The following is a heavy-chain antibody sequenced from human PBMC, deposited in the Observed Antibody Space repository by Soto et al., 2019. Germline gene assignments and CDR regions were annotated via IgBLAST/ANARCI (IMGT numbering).Heavy chain of an antibody. CDR1: GFTFSSYA. Sequence: VQLVESGGGVVQPGRSLRLSCAASGFTFSSYAMSWVRQAPGKGLEWVSAISGSGGSTYYAGSVKGRFTISRDNSKNTLYLQMNSLRAEDTAVYYCAKDRYYYGSGSYYNVNWFDPWGQGTLVTVSS. V-gene: IGHV3-23*04. CDR2: ISGSGGST. D-gene: IGHD3-10*01. CDR3: AKDRYYYGSGSYYNVNWFDP. J-gene: IGHJ5*02.